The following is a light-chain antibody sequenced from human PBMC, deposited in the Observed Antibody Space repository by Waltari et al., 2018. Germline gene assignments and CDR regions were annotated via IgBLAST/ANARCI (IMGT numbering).Light chain of an antibody. V-gene: IGLV1-44*01. J-gene: IGLJ2*01. CDR3: AAWDDSLNGVV. CDR2: SNN. Sequence: QSVVTQPPSASGTPGQRVTISCSGSSSNIGSHSVNWYQQLPGTAPKLLIYSNNQVPAGVPDRCSGSKSGTSASLAISGLQSEDEADYYCAAWDDSLNGVVFGGGTKLTVL. CDR1: SSNIGSHS.